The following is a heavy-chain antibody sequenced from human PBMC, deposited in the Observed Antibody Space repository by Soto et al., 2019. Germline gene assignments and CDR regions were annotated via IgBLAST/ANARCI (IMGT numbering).Heavy chain of an antibody. Sequence: PSETLSLPCTVSAGSITDFHWSWIRQPPGKALKWIGYIYYRGRTDYNPSLQSRVSISVDPSKTQFSPNLRSVNTADTALYYCARLGGVAARTFNYWGQGTLVTVSS. CDR2: IYYRGRT. J-gene: IGHJ4*02. V-gene: IGHV4-59*01. D-gene: IGHD6-6*01. CDR3: ARLGGVAARTFNY. CDR1: AGSITDFH.